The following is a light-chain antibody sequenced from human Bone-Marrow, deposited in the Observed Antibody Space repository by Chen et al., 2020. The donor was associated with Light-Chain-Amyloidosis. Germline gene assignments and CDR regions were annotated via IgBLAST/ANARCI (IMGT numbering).Light chain of an antibody. CDR2: GDS. CDR1: NIGSTS. CDR3: QVWDRSSDRPV. Sequence: SYVLTQPSSVSVAPGQTATIACGGNNIGSTSVHWYQQTPGQAPLLVVYGDSDRPSGIPERLSGSNSGNTATLTIRRVEAGDGADYYCQVWDRSSDRPVFGGGTKLTVL. J-gene: IGLJ3*02. V-gene: IGLV3-21*02.